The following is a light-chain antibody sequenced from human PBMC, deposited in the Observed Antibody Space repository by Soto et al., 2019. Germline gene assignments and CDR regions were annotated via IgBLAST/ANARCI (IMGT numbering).Light chain of an antibody. Sequence: DIQMTQSPSSLSASVGDRVTITCQASQDISNYLNWYQQKPGKAPKLLIYDASNLETGVPSRFSGSRSGTDFTFTISSLQPEDIATYYCQQYDNLPLTFRGGTKVQL. V-gene: IGKV1-33*01. CDR3: QQYDNLPLT. CDR1: QDISNY. J-gene: IGKJ4*02. CDR2: DAS.